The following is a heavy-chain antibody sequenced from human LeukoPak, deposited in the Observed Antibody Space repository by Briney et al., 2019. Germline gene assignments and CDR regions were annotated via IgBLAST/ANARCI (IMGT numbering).Heavy chain of an antibody. V-gene: IGHV3-33*01. Sequence: GGSLRLSCAASGFTFSNHGMHWVRQAPGKGLEWVANIWYDGIQEYYADTVKGRFTISRDISKNTLYLQMNSLRAEDTAVYYCARDTGGGYSCYDCWGQGTLVTVSS. CDR3: ARDTGGGYSCYDC. CDR1: GFTFSNHG. D-gene: IGHD5-18*01. CDR2: IWYDGIQE. J-gene: IGHJ4*02.